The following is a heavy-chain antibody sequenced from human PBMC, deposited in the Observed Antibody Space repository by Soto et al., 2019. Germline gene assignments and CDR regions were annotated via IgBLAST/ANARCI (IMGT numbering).Heavy chain of an antibody. V-gene: IGHV1-69*06. J-gene: IGHJ6*02. D-gene: IGHD6-13*01. Sequence: GVSVKVSCKASGGTFSSYAISWVRQAPGQGLEWMGGIIPIFGTANYAQKFQGRVTITADKSTSTAYMELSSLRSEDTAVYYCADPGYHYYYGMDVWGQGTTVTVSS. CDR2: IIPIFGTA. CDR1: GGTFSSYA. CDR3: ADPGYHYYYGMDV.